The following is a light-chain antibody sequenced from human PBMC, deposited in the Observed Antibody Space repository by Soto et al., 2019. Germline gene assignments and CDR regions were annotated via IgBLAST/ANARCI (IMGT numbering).Light chain of an antibody. CDR2: EVS. CDR3: SSYTSSSTLVV. V-gene: IGLV2-14*01. CDR1: SSDVGGYNY. J-gene: IGLJ2*01. Sequence: QSALTQPASVSGSTGQSITISCTGTSSDVGGYNYVSWYQQHPGKAPKLMIYEVSNRPTGVSNRFSGSKSGNTASQTISGLQTEDEADYYCSSYTSSSTLVVFGGGTKLTVL.